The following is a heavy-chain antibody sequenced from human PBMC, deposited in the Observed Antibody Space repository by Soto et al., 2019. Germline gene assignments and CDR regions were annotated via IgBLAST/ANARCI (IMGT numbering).Heavy chain of an antibody. J-gene: IGHJ4*02. V-gene: IGHV5-51*01. CDR2: IYPGDSDT. CDR1: GYKFTNFW. Sequence: GESLKISCEGSGYKFTNFWMGWVRQMPGKGLEWVGNIYPGDSDTRYSPSFQGQVTISADKSISTAFLQWSSLKASDTAMYYSVRQVGAYHFDYWGQGTQVTVSS. D-gene: IGHD1-26*01. CDR3: VRQVGAYHFDY.